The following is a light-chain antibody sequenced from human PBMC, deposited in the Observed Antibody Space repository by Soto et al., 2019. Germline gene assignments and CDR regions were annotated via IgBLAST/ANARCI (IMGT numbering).Light chain of an antibody. CDR1: SSDVGVYNY. CDR2: EVS. V-gene: IGLV2-14*01. CDR3: SSYTSSSTVV. Sequence: QSVLTQPASVSGPPGQSITISCTGTSSDVGVYNYVSWYQQHPGKAPKLMIYEVSNRPSGVSNRFSGSKSGNTASLTISGLQAEDEADYYCSSYTSSSTVVFGGGTKVTVL. J-gene: IGLJ2*01.